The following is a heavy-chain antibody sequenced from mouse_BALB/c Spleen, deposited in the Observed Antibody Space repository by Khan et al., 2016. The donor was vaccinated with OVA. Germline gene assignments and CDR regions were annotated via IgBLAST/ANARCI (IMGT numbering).Heavy chain of an antibody. Sequence: VQLQQSGAELVKPGASVKLSCIVSGFNIKDTYMHWVKQRPEQGLDWIGRIDPANANTNYEAKFQGMATITADTSCHTAYLQISSLTAEDTADYCGTYALLHYAMDYWGQGTSVTVSS. J-gene: IGHJ4*01. CDR1: GFNIKDTY. D-gene: IGHD1-2*01. CDR3: TYALLHYAMDY. V-gene: IGHV14-3*02. CDR2: IDPANANT.